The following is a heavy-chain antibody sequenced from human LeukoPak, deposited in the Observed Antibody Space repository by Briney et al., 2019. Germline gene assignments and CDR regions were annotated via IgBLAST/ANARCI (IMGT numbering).Heavy chain of an antibody. CDR3: ARGCGGSDHPFDY. V-gene: IGHV4-31*03. J-gene: IGHJ4*02. CDR2: IYYSGST. Sequence: SETLSLTCSVSGGSISSGYYYWSWIRQHPGKGLEWIGYIYYSGSTFYNPSLKSRVTMSVDTSKNQFSLKLNSVTAADTAVYYCARGCGGSDHPFDYWGQGTLVTVSS. D-gene: IGHD2-21*01. CDR1: GGSISSGYYY.